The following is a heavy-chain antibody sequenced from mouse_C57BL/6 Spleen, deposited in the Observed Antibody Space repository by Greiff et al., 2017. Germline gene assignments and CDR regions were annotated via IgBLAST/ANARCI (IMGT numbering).Heavy chain of an antibody. CDR1: GFTFRDYG. D-gene: IGHD1-1*01. V-gene: IGHV5-17*01. Sequence: EVKLMESGGGLVKPGGSLKLSCAASGFTFRDYGMHWVRQAPEKGLEWVAYVSSGSSTIYYADTVKCRFTISRDNAKNTLYLQMTSLRSEDTAMYYCARIDYYGSNDFDYWGQGTTLTVSS. J-gene: IGHJ2*01. CDR3: ARIDYYGSNDFDY. CDR2: VSSGSSTI.